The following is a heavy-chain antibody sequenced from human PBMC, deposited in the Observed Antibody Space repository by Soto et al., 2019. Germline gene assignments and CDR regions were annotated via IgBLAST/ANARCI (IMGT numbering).Heavy chain of an antibody. Sequence: QVQLVESGGGVVQPGRSLRLSCAASGYTLSSYGMHWVRQAPGKGLEWVGWINPKSGGRNYAQRFQGRVTMTRDTSITTAYMEWSSLRSDDTAVYYCARANSGDDDEFDYWGQGTLVTVSS. D-gene: IGHD5-12*01. V-gene: IGHV1-2*02. CDR2: INPKSGGR. CDR1: GYTLSSYG. CDR3: ARANSGDDDEFDY. J-gene: IGHJ4*02.